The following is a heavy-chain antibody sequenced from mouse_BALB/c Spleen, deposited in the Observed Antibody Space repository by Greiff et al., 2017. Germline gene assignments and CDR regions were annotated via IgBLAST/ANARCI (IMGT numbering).Heavy chain of an antibody. CDR2: ISYSGST. J-gene: IGHJ2*01. Sequence: DVKLQESGPGLVKPSQSLSLTCTVTGYSITSDYAWNWIRQFPGNKLEWMGYISYSGSTSYNPSLKSRISITRDTSKNQFFLQLNSVTTEDTATYYCAREAGYDRGYYFDYWGQGTTLTVSS. CDR1: GYSITSDYA. V-gene: IGHV3-2*02. CDR3: AREAGYDRGYYFDY. D-gene: IGHD2-2*01.